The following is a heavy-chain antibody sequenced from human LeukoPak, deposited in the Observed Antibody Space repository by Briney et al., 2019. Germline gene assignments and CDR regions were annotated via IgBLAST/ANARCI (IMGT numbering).Heavy chain of an antibody. CDR1: GFTFSSYG. Sequence: GGSLRLSCAASGFTFSSYGMHWVRQAPGKGLEWVAVIWYDGSNKYYADSVKGRFTNSRDNSKNTLYLQMNSLRAEDTAVYYCARDSVLRFLEWLPHVYGMDVWGQGTTVTVSS. J-gene: IGHJ6*02. D-gene: IGHD3-3*01. V-gene: IGHV3-33*01. CDR2: IWYDGSNK. CDR3: ARDSVLRFLEWLPHVYGMDV.